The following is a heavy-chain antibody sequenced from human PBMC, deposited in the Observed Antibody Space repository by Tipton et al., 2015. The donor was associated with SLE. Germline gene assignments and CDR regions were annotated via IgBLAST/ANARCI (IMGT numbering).Heavy chain of an antibody. Sequence: LRLSCAVYGGSFSGYYWSWLRQPPGKGLEWIGEINHSGSTNYNPSLKSRVTISVDTSKNQFSLKLSSVTAADTAVYYCARGSSLAAFDIWGQGTMVTVSS. V-gene: IGHV4-34*01. CDR2: INHSGST. CDR3: ARGSSLAAFDI. CDR1: GGSFSGYY. J-gene: IGHJ3*02.